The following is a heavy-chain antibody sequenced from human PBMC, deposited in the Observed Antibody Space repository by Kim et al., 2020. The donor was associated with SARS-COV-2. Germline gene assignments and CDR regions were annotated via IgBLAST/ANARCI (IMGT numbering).Heavy chain of an antibody. J-gene: IGHJ5*02. D-gene: IGHD3-22*01. CDR3: AKDGYYYDNSDYSVRWSDP. Sequence: KGRFTISRDNSRNTMYLQMNSLRAEDTAVYHCAKDGYYYDNSDYSVRWSDPWGQGTLVTVSS. V-gene: IGHV3-23*01.